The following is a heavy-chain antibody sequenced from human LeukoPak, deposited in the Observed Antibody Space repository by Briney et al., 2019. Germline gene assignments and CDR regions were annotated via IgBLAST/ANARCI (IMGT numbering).Heavy chain of an antibody. Sequence: PSETLSLTCAVYGGSFSGYYWSWIRQPPGKGLEWIGEINHSGSTNYNPSLKSRVTISVDTSKNQFSLKLSSVTAADTAVYYCARTSGYYDYWGQGTPVTVSS. D-gene: IGHD3-22*01. V-gene: IGHV4-34*01. CDR2: INHSGST. CDR3: ARTSGYYDY. CDR1: GGSFSGYY. J-gene: IGHJ4*02.